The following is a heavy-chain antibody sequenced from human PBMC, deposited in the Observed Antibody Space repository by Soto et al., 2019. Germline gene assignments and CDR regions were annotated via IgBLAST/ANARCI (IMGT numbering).Heavy chain of an antibody. J-gene: IGHJ4*02. CDR2: IYHSGST. V-gene: IGHV4-30-2*01. D-gene: IGHD3-16*01. Sequence: TSSVSGGSISSCGYGWSWFRQPPGKGLDRIGYIYHSGSTYYNPYLKSRVTISVDRSKTKFSLKLRSVTAAETAVYYCDRGPPFHWGQGTLVTVYS. CDR1: GGSISSCGYG. CDR3: DRGPPFH.